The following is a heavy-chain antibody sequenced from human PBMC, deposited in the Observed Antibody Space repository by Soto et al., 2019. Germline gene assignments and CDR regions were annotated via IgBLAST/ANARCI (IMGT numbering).Heavy chain of an antibody. V-gene: IGHV4-34*01. D-gene: IGHD4-17*01. CDR1: GGSFSGYY. CDR2: INHSGST. Sequence: SETLSLTCAVYGGSFSGYYWSWIRQPPGKGLEWIGEINHSGSTNYNPSLKSRVTISVDTSKNQFSLKLSSVTAADTAVYYCARARWGLRFNWFDPWGQGTLVTVSS. J-gene: IGHJ5*02. CDR3: ARARWGLRFNWFDP.